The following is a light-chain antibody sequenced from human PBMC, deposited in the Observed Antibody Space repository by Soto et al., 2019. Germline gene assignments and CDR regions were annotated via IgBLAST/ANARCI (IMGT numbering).Light chain of an antibody. CDR2: GAS. J-gene: IGKJ2*01. V-gene: IGKV3-20*01. CDR3: QLYGSSPLWT. CDR1: QSVGSSF. Sequence: EIVLTQSPGTLSLSPGERATLSCRASQSVGSSFLAWYQQKPGQAPRLLFYGASNRATGIPDRFSGSGSGTHFTLTISRLEPEDFAVYYCQLYGSSPLWTFGQGTKLEIK.